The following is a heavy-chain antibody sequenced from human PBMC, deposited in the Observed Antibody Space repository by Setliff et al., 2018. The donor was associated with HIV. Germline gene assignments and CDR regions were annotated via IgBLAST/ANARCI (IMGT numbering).Heavy chain of an antibody. Sequence: GGSLRLSCEISGFTFSNYGMHWVRQAPGKGLEWVAFIRYDGSDKYYVDSLKGRFTVSRDNSKNTLYLQMNSLSPEDTAVYYCARCPLYCSGSGCDPQYSHMDVWGQGTTVTVSS. V-gene: IGHV3-30*02. D-gene: IGHD2-15*01. CDR1: GFTFSNYG. J-gene: IGHJ6*03. CDR3: ARCPLYCSGSGCDPQYSHMDV. CDR2: IRYDGSDK.